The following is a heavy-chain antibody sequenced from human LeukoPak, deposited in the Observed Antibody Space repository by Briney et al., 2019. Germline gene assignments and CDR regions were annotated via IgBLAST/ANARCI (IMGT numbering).Heavy chain of an antibody. D-gene: IGHD3-16*01. CDR3: AKDIGGSGAY. CDR1: GITFSTFA. CDR2: VGGSGGDT. Sequence: PGGSLRLSCAASGITFSTFAMRWVRQAPGKGLEWVSAVGGSGGDTYYADSVQGRFTISRDNSKNTVYLQMNSLRAEDTAIYYCAKDIGGSGAYWGQGTLVTVSS. V-gene: IGHV3-23*01. J-gene: IGHJ4*02.